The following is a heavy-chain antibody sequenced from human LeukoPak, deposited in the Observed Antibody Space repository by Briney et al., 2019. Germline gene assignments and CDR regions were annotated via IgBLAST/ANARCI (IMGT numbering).Heavy chain of an antibody. CDR3: GRAPDC. Sequence: SETLSLTCAVYGGSFSFYYWSWIRQPPGKGLEWIGEINHSGSTNYSPSLKSRVTISVDTSKDQLSLKLNSVTAADTAVYYCGRAPDCWGQGTLVTVSS. J-gene: IGHJ4*02. V-gene: IGHV4-34*01. CDR1: GGSFSFYY. CDR2: INHSGST.